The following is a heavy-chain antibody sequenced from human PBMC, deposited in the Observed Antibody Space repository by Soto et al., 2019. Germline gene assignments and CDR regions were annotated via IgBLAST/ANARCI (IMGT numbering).Heavy chain of an antibody. CDR1: GYTFTSYY. J-gene: IGHJ6*02. Sequence: GASVTVSCQASGYTFTSYYMHWVRQAPGQGLEWMGIINPSGGSTSYAQKFQGRVTMTRDTSTSTVYMELSSLRSEDTAVYYCARDHSSWSPKVYYYGMDVWGQGTTVTVSS. CDR3: ARDHSSWSPKVYYYGMDV. V-gene: IGHV1-46*01. CDR2: INPSGGST. D-gene: IGHD6-13*01.